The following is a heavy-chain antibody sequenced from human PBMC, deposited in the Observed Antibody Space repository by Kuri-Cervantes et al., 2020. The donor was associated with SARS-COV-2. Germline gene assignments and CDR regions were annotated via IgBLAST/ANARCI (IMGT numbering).Heavy chain of an antibody. CDR3: ASLDYCTSTACLDY. Sequence: SETLSLTCTVSGGSISSISYYWGWIRQPPGKGLEWFGSIYYSESTYYNPSLKSRVTISVDKSKTPFSLNLSSVTAADTAIFYCASLDYCTSTACLDYWGQGTLVTVSS. J-gene: IGHJ4*02. V-gene: IGHV4-39*01. CDR1: GGSISSISYY. CDR2: IYYSEST. D-gene: IGHD2-2*01.